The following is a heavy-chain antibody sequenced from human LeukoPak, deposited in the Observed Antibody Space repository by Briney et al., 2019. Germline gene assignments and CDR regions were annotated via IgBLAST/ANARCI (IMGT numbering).Heavy chain of an antibody. D-gene: IGHD3-16*01. Sequence: SVKVSCKASGYTFTSYDINWVRQATGQGLEWMGRIIPILGIANYAQKFQGRVTITADKSTSTAYMELSSLRSEDTAVYYCARGDDLRPVDYWGQGTLVTVSS. V-gene: IGHV1-69*04. CDR2: IIPILGIA. J-gene: IGHJ4*02. CDR3: ARGDDLRPVDY. CDR1: GYTFTSYD.